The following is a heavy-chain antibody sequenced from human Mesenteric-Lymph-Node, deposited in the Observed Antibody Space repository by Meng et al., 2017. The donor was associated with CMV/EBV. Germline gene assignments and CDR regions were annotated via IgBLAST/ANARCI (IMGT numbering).Heavy chain of an antibody. D-gene: IGHD3-10*01. CDR1: GHIFSNSY. Sequence: QVQLGQSGAEVKKPGASVKVSCRASGHIFSNSYIHWVRQAPGQGLEWMGVINPINGGTAYAQKFQGRVTLTRDTSTSTGYMELSSLTSEDTAVYFRASGSDIRGVNADYWGQGTLVTVSS. V-gene: IGHV1-46*01. CDR2: INPINGGT. CDR3: ASGSDIRGVNADY. J-gene: IGHJ4*02.